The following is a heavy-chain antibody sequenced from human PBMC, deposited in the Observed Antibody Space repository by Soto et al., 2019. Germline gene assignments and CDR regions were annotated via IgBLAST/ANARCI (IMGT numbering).Heavy chain of an antibody. CDR2: IVVGSGNT. V-gene: IGHV1-58*02. J-gene: IGHJ3*02. Sequence: ASVKVSCKASGFSFTSSAMQWVRQARGQRLERIGWIVVGSGNTNYAQKFQERVTITRDMSTSTAYMELSSLRSEDTAVYYCAASTLYCTNGVCYTDRNAFDIWGQGTMVTVSS. D-gene: IGHD2-8*01. CDR3: AASTLYCTNGVCYTDRNAFDI. CDR1: GFSFTSSA.